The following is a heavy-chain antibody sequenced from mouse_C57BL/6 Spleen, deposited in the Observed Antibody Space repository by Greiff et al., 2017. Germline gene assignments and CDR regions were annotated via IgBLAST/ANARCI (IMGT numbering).Heavy chain of an antibody. CDR3: ASYYYGSSHAMDY. CDR1: GFTFSSYV. V-gene: IGHV5-6*01. J-gene: IGHJ4*01. D-gene: IGHD1-1*01. CDR2: ISSGGSYT. Sequence: EVKLMESGGDLVKPGGSLKLSCAASGFTFSSYVMSWVRQTPDKMLEWVATISSGGSYTYYPDSVKGRFTISRDNAKNTLYLQMSSLKSEDTAMYYCASYYYGSSHAMDYWGRGTSVTVSS.